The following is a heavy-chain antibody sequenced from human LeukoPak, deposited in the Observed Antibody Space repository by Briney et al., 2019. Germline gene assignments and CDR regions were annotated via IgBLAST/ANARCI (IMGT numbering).Heavy chain of an antibody. V-gene: IGHV3-21*01. J-gene: IGHJ4*02. Sequence: PGGSLRLSCAASGFNFSSYWMNWVRQAPGQGLEWVSSITSGSSYIYYADSVKGRFTISRDNAKNSLYLQMNSLRAEDTAVYYCASDGRAYCGGDCYPLYWGQGTLVTVSS. CDR3: ASDGRAYCGGDCYPLY. CDR1: GFNFSSYW. D-gene: IGHD2-21*02. CDR2: ITSGSSYI.